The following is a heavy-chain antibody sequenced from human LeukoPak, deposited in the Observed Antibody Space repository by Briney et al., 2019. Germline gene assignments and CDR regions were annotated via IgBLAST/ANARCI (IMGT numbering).Heavy chain of an antibody. CDR3: ARVSSVWQLVARGAPDC. D-gene: IGHD6-6*01. Sequence: GGSLRLSCAASGFTFSSYEMNWVRQAPGKGLEWVSYISSSGSTIYYADSVKGRFTISRDNAENSLYLQMNSLRAEDTAVYYCARVSSVWQLVARGAPDCWGQGTLVTVSS. V-gene: IGHV3-48*03. J-gene: IGHJ4*02. CDR2: ISSSGSTI. CDR1: GFTFSSYE.